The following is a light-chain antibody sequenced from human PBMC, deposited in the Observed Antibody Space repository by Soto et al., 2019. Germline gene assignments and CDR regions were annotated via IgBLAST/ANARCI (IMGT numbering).Light chain of an antibody. J-gene: IGKJ1*01. CDR1: QSVRSN. Sequence: ILMTQSPATLSVPPGERATLSCRASQSVRSNLAWYQQKPGQAPRLLIYGASTRATGIQARFSGSGSGTEFTLTISSLQSEDFAVYYCQQYINLWTFGQGTKVDIK. CDR2: GAS. CDR3: QQYINLWT. V-gene: IGKV3-15*01.